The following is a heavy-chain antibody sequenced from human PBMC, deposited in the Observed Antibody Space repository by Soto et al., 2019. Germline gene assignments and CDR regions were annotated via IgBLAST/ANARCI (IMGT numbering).Heavy chain of an antibody. CDR3: AKDTYYYDSSGSSYVDY. J-gene: IGHJ4*02. CDR1: GFTLSSYG. CDR2: ISYDGSNK. Sequence: GGSLRLSCAASGFTLSSYGMHWVRQAPGKGLEWVAVISYDGSNKYYSDSVKGRFTISRDNSKNTLYLQMNSLRAEDTAVYYCAKDTYYYDSSGSSYVDYWGQGTLVTVSS. D-gene: IGHD3-22*01. V-gene: IGHV3-30*18.